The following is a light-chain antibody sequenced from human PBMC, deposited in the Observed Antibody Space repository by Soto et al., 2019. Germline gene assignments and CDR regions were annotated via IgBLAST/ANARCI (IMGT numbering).Light chain of an antibody. J-gene: IGLJ3*02. Sequence: QSVLTQPPSVSGAPGQRVTISCTGSSSNIGAGYDVHWYQQLPGTAPKLLIYGNSNRPSGVPDRFSGSKSGTSASLAITGRQAEDEDDYYCRSYDSSLSGWVFGGGTKLTVL. CDR1: SSNIGAGYD. CDR2: GNS. V-gene: IGLV1-40*01. CDR3: RSYDSSLSGWV.